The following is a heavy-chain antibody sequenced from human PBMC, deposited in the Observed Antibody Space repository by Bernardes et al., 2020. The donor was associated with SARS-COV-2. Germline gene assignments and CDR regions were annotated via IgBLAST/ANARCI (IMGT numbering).Heavy chain of an antibody. J-gene: IGHJ6*02. CDR3: ARDCGIAAGNYYYYYGMDV. D-gene: IGHD6-13*01. V-gene: IGHV1-8*01. CDR2: MNPNSGNT. Sequence: ASVKVSCKASGYTFTSYDINWVRQATGQGLEWMGWMNPNSGNTGYAQKFQGRVTMTRNTSISTAYMELSSLRSEDTAVYYCARDCGIAAGNYYYYYGMDVWGQGTTVTVSS. CDR1: GYTFTSYD.